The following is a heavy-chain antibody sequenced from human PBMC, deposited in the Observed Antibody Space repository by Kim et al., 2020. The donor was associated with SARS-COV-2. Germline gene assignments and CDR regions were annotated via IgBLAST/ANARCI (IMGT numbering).Heavy chain of an antibody. D-gene: IGHD3-3*01. Sequence: SVKVSCKASGGTFSSYAISWVRQAPGQGLEWMGRIIPILGIANYAQKFQGRVTITADKSTSTAYMELSSLRSEDTAVYYCAREAFRYYDFWSGYYDYWGQGTLVTVSS. V-gene: IGHV1-69*04. CDR2: IIPILGIA. J-gene: IGHJ4*02. CDR3: AREAFRYYDFWSGYYDY. CDR1: GGTFSSYA.